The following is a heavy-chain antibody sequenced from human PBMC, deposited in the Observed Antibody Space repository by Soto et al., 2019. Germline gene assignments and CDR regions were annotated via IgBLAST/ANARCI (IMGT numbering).Heavy chain of an antibody. CDR2: IYYSGIT. V-gene: IGHV4-31*03. CDR1: GGSISSGGYY. D-gene: IGHD3-16*01. J-gene: IGHJ4*02. Sequence: QVQLQESGPGLVKPSQTLSLTCTVSGGSISSGGYYWSWIRQHPGKGLEWIGYIYYSGITYYNPSLKSRFTLPVDTSKNQFSLKLSSVTAADTAVYYCASTPRTLGYYFDYWGQGTLVTVSS. CDR3: ASTPRTLGYYFDY.